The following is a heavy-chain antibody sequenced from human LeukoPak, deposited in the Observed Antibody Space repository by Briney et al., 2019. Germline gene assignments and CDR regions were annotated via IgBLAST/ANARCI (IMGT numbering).Heavy chain of an antibody. CDR1: GYTFTNYG. Sequence: ASVKVSCKASGYTFTNYGISWVRQAPGQGLEWVGWISAYNRKTNYAQKLQGRVTMTTGTSTSTAYMELRSLRSDDTAVYYCARGRRQANWFDPWGQGTLVTVSS. J-gene: IGHJ5*02. D-gene: IGHD6-6*01. CDR2: ISAYNRKT. V-gene: IGHV1-18*01. CDR3: ARGRRQANWFDP.